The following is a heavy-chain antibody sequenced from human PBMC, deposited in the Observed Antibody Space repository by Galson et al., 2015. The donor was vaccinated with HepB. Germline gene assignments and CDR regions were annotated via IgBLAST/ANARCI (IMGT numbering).Heavy chain of an antibody. CDR1: GFCFDDYA. J-gene: IGHJ4*02. D-gene: IGHD3-10*01. CDR2: INWNSATI. Sequence: SLRLSCATSGFCFDDYAMHWVRQTPGKGLEWVSGINWNSATIGYADSVKGRFTISRDNAKNSLYLQMNSLRAEDTALYYCAKALGRSLAIRPFDNWGQGTPVTVSP. CDR3: AKALGRSLAIRPFDN. V-gene: IGHV3-9*01.